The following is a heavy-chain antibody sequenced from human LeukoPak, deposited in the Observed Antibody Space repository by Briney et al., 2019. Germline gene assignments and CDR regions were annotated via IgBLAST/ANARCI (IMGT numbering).Heavy chain of an antibody. CDR3: ARQKVRGVIRYYYYMDV. Sequence: PSETLSLTCTVSGGSISSSSYYWGWIRQPPGKGLEWIGSIYYSGSTYYNPSLKSRVTISVDTSKNQFSLKLSSVTAADTAVYYCARQKVRGVIRYYYYMDVWGKGTTVTISS. CDR1: GGSISSSSYY. V-gene: IGHV4-39*01. CDR2: IYYSGST. D-gene: IGHD3-10*01. J-gene: IGHJ6*03.